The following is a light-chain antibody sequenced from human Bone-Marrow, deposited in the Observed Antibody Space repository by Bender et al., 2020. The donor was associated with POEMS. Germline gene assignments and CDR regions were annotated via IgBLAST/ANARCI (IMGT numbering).Light chain of an antibody. CDR3: CSYAGSSTYV. CDR1: RSDVGRYDY. Sequence: QSALTQPPSASGSPGQSVTISCTGTRSDVGRYDYVSWYQQHPGKAPKLMIYEVTKRPSGVSNRFSGSKSGNTASLTISGLQADDEADYYCCSYAGSSTYVFGIGTKVTVL. V-gene: IGLV2-23*02. J-gene: IGLJ1*01. CDR2: EVT.